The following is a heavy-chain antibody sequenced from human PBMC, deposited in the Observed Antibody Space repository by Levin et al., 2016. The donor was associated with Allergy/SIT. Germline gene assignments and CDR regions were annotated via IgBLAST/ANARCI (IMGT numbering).Heavy chain of an antibody. CDR1: GGSISSSNW. J-gene: IGHJ6*02. D-gene: IGHD6-13*01. CDR2: IYHSGST. V-gene: IGHV4-4*02. CDR3: ARSGSSWYFYGMDV. Sequence: GSLRLSCAVSGGSISSSNWWSWVRQPPGKGLEWIGEIYHSGSTNYNPSLKSRVTISVDKSKNQFSLKLSSVTAADTAAYYCARSGSSWYFYGMDVWGQGTTVTVSS.